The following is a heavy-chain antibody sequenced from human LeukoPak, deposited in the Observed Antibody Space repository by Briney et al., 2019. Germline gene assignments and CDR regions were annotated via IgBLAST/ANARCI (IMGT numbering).Heavy chain of an antibody. V-gene: IGHV3-23*01. CDR3: AKQERAAGYYFDY. Sequence: PGGPLRLSCAASGFTFSSYGMSWVRQAPGKGLGWLSSISGSGGITYYADSVKGRFTISRDNSKNTLYLQMNSLRAEDTAVYYCAKQERAAGYYFDYWGQGTLVTVSS. CDR1: GFTFSSYG. CDR2: ISGSGGIT. D-gene: IGHD6-13*01. J-gene: IGHJ4*02.